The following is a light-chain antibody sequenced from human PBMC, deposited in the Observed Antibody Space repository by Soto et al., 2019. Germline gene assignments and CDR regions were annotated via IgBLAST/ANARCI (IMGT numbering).Light chain of an antibody. V-gene: IGLV2-23*02. CDR3: SPYTGSSVI. CDR1: SSDVGTYNL. CDR2: DVS. J-gene: IGLJ2*01. Sequence: QSALTQPASVSGSPGQSITISCTGTSSDVGTYNLVSWYQQHPDKAPKVMIYDVSKRPSGVSNRFSGSKSGNTASLTNSGFQSEDEADYYCSPYTGSSVIFGGGTKLTVL.